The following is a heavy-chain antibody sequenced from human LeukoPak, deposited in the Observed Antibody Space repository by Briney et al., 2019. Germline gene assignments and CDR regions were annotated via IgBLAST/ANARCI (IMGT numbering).Heavy chain of an antibody. Sequence: PGGSLRLSCAASGFTFSSYAMSWVRQAPGKGLEWVSTINWSSDYIYYADSVEGRFTISRDNAKNSMCLEMNSLRAEDTAVYFCAREGGNGDYFYYMDVWGKGTTVTVSS. J-gene: IGHJ6*03. CDR1: GFTFSSYA. CDR2: INWSSDYI. D-gene: IGHD4-23*01. CDR3: AREGGNGDYFYYMDV. V-gene: IGHV3-21*01.